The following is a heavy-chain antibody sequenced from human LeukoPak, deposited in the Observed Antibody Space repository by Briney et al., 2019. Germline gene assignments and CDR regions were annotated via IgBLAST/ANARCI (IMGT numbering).Heavy chain of an antibody. Sequence: SETLSLTCAVSGYSISSGYYWGWIRQPPGKGLEWIGSIYHSGSTYYNPPLKSRVTISVDTSKNQFSLKLSSVTVADTAVYYCARHAASGYSLDAFDIWGQGTMVTVSS. CDR3: ARHAASGYSLDAFDI. CDR2: IYHSGST. D-gene: IGHD3-22*01. V-gene: IGHV4-38-2*01. J-gene: IGHJ3*02. CDR1: GYSISSGYY.